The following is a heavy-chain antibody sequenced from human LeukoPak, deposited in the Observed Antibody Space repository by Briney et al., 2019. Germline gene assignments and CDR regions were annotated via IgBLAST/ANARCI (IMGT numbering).Heavy chain of an antibody. CDR1: GFTVSSNY. V-gene: IGHV3-53*01. Sequence: GGSLRLSCAASGFTVSSNYMSWVRQAPGKGLEWVSVIYSGGSTYYADSVKGRFTISRDNSKNTLYLQMNSLRAEDTAVYYCARAGKATIFDYWGQGTLVTVSS. CDR2: IYSGGST. D-gene: IGHD5-12*01. J-gene: IGHJ4*02. CDR3: ARAGKATIFDY.